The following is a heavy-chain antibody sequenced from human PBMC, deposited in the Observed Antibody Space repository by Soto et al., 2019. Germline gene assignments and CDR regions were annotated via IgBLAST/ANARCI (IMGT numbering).Heavy chain of an antibody. J-gene: IGHJ5*01. CDR1: GFTFSDST. Sequence: EVQLVESGGGLVQPGGSLKLSCAASGFTFSDSTMHWVRQASGKGLEWVGRIRNKANSYATAYAASVKGRFTVSRDDSKNTAYLQMNGLKTEDTAVYYCTSSFVVVTAIAAXWGXGXLVTVSS. CDR2: IRNKANSYAT. V-gene: IGHV3-73*02. CDR3: TSSFVVVTAIAAX. D-gene: IGHD2-21*02.